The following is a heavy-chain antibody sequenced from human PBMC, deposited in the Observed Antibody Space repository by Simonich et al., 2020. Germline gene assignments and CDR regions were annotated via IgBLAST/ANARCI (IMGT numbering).Heavy chain of an antibody. J-gene: IGHJ1*01. CDR2: INHSEST. Sequence: QVQLQQWGAGLLKPSETLSLTCAVYGGSFRGYYWSWIRPPPGKGRAWIGEINHSESTTYNPSLKSRVTISVDTTKNQFSLKLSAVTAADTAVYYCARGVRVAAAGTAFQHWGQGTLVTVSS. D-gene: IGHD6-13*01. CDR3: ARGVRVAAAGTAFQH. V-gene: IGHV4-34*01. CDR1: GGSFRGYY.